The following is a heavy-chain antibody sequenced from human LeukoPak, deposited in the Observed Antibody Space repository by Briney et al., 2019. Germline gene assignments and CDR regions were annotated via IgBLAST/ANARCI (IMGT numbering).Heavy chain of an antibody. J-gene: IGHJ4*02. Sequence: GGSLRLSCAASGFTLSSNSMNWVRQAPGKGLEWVSSISSSSSYIYYADSVKGRFTISRDNTKNSLYLQMNSLRAEDTAVYYCARDRIAVAYFDYWGQGTLVTVSS. CDR2: ISSSSSYI. CDR3: ARDRIAVAYFDY. D-gene: IGHD6-19*01. V-gene: IGHV3-21*01. CDR1: GFTLSSNS.